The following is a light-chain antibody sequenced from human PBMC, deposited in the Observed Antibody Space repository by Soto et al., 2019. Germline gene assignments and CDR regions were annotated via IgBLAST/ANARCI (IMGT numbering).Light chain of an antibody. V-gene: IGKV3-20*01. Sequence: EIVLTQSPGTLSLSPGERGTLSCRASQSVSSNYLAWYQQKPGQAPRLLLYGASSRATGIPDRFSGSGSGTGFTLTISSLEPEDFAVYYCQQYTNWPPITFGQGTRLEIK. CDR3: QQYTNWPPIT. CDR1: QSVSSNY. J-gene: IGKJ5*01. CDR2: GAS.